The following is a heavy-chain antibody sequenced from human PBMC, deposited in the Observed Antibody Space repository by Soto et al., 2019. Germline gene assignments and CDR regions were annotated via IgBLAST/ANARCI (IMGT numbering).Heavy chain of an antibody. D-gene: IGHD1-26*01. V-gene: IGHV1-18*01. CDR1: GYTFTSYG. CDR2: ISDYNGNT. CDR3: ARSYGDLYNWFDP. Sequence: QVQLVQSGAEVKKPGASVKVSCKASGYTFTSYGITWVRQAPGQGREWMGWISDYNGNTNYAQKLQGRVTMNTDTPPRTADMELRSLRADDTAVYYCARSYGDLYNWFDPWGQGTLVTVSS. J-gene: IGHJ5*02.